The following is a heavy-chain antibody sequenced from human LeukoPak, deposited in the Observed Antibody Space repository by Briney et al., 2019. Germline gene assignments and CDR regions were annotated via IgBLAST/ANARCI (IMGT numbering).Heavy chain of an antibody. D-gene: IGHD6-19*01. Sequence: KASETLSLTCTVSGGSISGSYWSWIRQPPGQGLEWIAYMYNSGSTNYNPSLKSRVTISIDTSTNQFSLKLSSLTAADTAVYYCVRESRSSGWYNWFDPWGQGALVTVSS. J-gene: IGHJ5*02. V-gene: IGHV4-59*01. CDR1: GGSISGSY. CDR3: VRESRSSGWYNWFDP. CDR2: MYNSGST.